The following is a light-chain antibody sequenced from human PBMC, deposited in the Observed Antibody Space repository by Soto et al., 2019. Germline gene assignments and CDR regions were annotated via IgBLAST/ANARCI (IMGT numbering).Light chain of an antibody. V-gene: IGKV3-20*01. CDR3: EYYGTSIT. Sequence: EIVLTQSPGTLSLSPGERVTLTCRASQSISNNHLAWYQQKPGQAPRLLIHGTSNRATGIPDRFSGSGSGTDFTLTFSRLEPKDFAVYYCEYYGTSITFGGGTKVEIK. CDR2: GTS. J-gene: IGKJ4*01. CDR1: QSISNNH.